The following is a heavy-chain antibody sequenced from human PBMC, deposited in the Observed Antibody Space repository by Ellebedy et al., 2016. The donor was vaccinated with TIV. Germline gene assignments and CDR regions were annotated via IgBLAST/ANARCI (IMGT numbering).Heavy chain of an antibody. D-gene: IGHD5/OR15-5a*01. CDR2: IDRSGST. CDR1: GGSFSGYY. Sequence: SETLSLTXAVYGGSFSGYYWTWIRQSPGKGLEWIGEIDRSGSTNCNPSLRSRVTISVDTSKNQFSLKLNSVTAADTAVYYCARGRTSTVTKPNYFDSWGQGTLVTVSS. J-gene: IGHJ4*02. V-gene: IGHV4-34*01. CDR3: ARGRTSTVTKPNYFDS.